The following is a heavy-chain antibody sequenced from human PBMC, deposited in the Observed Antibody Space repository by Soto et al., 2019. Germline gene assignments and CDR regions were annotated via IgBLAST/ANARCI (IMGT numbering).Heavy chain of an antibody. CDR3: ARKGYYYDSSGYYRPGGMDV. D-gene: IGHD3-22*01. J-gene: IGHJ6*02. Sequence: EVQLVETGGGLIQPGGSLRLSCAASGFTVSSNYMSWVRQAPGKGLEWVSVIYSGGSTYYADSVKGRFTISRDNSKNTLYLQMNSLRAEDTAVYYCARKGYYYDSSGYYRPGGMDVWGQGTTVTVSS. CDR2: IYSGGST. V-gene: IGHV3-53*02. CDR1: GFTVSSNY.